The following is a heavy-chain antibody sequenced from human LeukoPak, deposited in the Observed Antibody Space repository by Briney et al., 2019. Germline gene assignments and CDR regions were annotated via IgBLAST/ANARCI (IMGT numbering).Heavy chain of an antibody. V-gene: IGHV3-21*01. CDR1: GFTFSSYS. CDR3: ARVPSGGWYVVDY. Sequence: GGSLRLSCAASGFTFSSYSMNWVRQAPGKGLEWVSSISSSSSYIHYADSVKGRFTISRDNAKNSLYPQMNSLRAEDTAVYYCARVPSGGWYVVDYWGQGTLVTVSS. D-gene: IGHD6-19*01. J-gene: IGHJ4*02. CDR2: ISSSSSYI.